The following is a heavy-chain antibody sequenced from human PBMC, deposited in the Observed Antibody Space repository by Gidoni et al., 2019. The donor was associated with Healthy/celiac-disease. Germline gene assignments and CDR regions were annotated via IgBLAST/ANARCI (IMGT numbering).Heavy chain of an antibody. J-gene: IGHJ6*02. CDR3: AKDLMTMDITMARGYYYGMDV. CDR2: ISGSGGST. V-gene: IGHV3-23*01. D-gene: IGHD3-10*01. CDR1: GFTFSSYA. Sequence: EVQLLESGGGLVQPGGSLRLSCAASGFTFSSYAMSWVRQAPGKGLEWVSAISGSGGSTYYADSVKGRFTISRDNSKNTLYLQMNSLRAEDTAVYYCAKDLMTMDITMARGYYYGMDVWGQGTTVTVSS.